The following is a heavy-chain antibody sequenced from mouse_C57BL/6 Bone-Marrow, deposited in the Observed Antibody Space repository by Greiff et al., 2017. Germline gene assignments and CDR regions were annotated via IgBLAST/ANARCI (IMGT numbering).Heavy chain of an antibody. Sequence: DVMLVESGGGLVQPGGSLSLSCAASGFTFTDYYMSWVRQPPGQALEWLGFIRNKANGYTTEYSASVKGRFTISRDNSQSILYLQMNALRAEDSATYYCARVLRLVYAMDDWGQGTSVTVSS. CDR1: GFTFTDYY. D-gene: IGHD4-1*01. V-gene: IGHV7-3*01. CDR2: IRNKANGYTT. J-gene: IGHJ4*01. CDR3: ARVLRLVYAMDD.